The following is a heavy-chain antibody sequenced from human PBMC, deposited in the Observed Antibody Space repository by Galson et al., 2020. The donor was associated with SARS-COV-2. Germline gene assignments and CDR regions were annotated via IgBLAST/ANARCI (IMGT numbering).Heavy chain of an antibody. D-gene: IGHD6-19*01. CDR1: GFSLSTSGVG. Sequence: SGPTLVKPTQTLTLTCTFSGFSLSTSGVGVGWIRQPPGKALEWLALIYWDDDKRYSPSLKSRLTITKDTSKNQVVLTMTNMDPVDTATYYGAHREGIAVAGPYFDYWGQGTLVTVSS. V-gene: IGHV2-5*02. CDR2: IYWDDDK. J-gene: IGHJ4*02. CDR3: AHREGIAVAGPYFDY.